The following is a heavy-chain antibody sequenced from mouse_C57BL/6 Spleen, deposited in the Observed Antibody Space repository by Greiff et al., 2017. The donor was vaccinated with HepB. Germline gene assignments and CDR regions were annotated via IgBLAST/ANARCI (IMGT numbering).Heavy chain of an antibody. D-gene: IGHD1-1*01. J-gene: IGHJ2*01. V-gene: IGHV1-80*01. CDR3: ARITTVVATDFDY. CDR2: IYPGDGDT. Sequence: QVQLKQSGAELVKPGASVKISCKASGYAFSSYWMNWVKQRPGKGLEWIGQIYPGDGDTNYNGKFKGKATLTADKSSSTAYMQLSSLTSEDAAVYFCARITTVVATDFDYWGQGTTLTVSS. CDR1: GYAFSSYW.